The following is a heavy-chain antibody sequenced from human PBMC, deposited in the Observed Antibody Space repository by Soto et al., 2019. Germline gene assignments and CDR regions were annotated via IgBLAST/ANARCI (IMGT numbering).Heavy chain of an antibody. Sequence: QMRLQESGSGLVKPSQTLSLTCAVSGGSISSGGYAWIWIRQPPGKGLEWIGYIYHSGYTSYNPSLKNRVTISVDKSKNQFSLTLSFVTAADTAVYYCARDSLTGNYFDPWGQGTLVTVSS. CDR2: IYHSGYT. CDR1: GGSISSGGYA. CDR3: ARDSLTGNYFDP. J-gene: IGHJ5*02. D-gene: IGHD1-7*01. V-gene: IGHV4-30-2*01.